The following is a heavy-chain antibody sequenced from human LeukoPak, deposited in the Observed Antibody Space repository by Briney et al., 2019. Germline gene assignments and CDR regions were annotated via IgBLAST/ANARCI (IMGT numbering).Heavy chain of an antibody. Sequence: GESLKISCKGSGYTFTNYWIAWVRQMSGKGLEWMGTIYPGDSDTRYSSSLQGQVTISADKSISTAYLQWSSLKASDTAMYYCARRFGRTTDYWGQGTLVTVSS. CDR3: ARRFGRTTDY. V-gene: IGHV5-51*01. D-gene: IGHD1-1*01. CDR1: GYTFTNYW. CDR2: IYPGDSDT. J-gene: IGHJ4*02.